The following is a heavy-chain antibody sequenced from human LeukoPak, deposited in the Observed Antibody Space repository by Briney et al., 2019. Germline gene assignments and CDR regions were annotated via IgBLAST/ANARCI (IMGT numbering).Heavy chain of an antibody. CDR1: GFTFSNYA. D-gene: IGHD1-26*01. J-gene: IGHJ5*02. CDR2: ISYDGSNK. CDR3: ATGGGIVGATTYNWFDP. Sequence: GGSLRHSCAASGFTFSNYAMHWVRQAPGKGLEWVAVISYDGSNKYYADSVKGRFTISRDSSKNTLYLQMNSLRAEDTAVYYCATGGGIVGATTYNWFDPWGQGTLVTVSS. V-gene: IGHV3-30*04.